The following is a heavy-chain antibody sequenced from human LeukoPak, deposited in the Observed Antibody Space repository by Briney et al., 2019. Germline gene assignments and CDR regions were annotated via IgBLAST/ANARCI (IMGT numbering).Heavy chain of an antibody. CDR2: IYYSGST. Sequence: SETLSLACTVSGGSISSYCWSWIRQPPGKGLEWIGYIYYSGSTNYNPSLKSRVTISVDTSKNQFSLKLSSVTAADTAVYYCARGGRCLAHFDYWGQGTLVTVSS. D-gene: IGHD5/OR15-5a*01. CDR3: ARGGRCLAHFDY. J-gene: IGHJ4*02. V-gene: IGHV4-59*01. CDR1: GGSISSYC.